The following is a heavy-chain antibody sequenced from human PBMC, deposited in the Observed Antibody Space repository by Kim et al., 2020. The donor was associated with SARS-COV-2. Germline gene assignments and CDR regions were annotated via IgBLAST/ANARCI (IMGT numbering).Heavy chain of an antibody. J-gene: IGHJ5*02. CDR2: IWYDGSNK. D-gene: IGHD3-16*01. CDR3: ARDSQGGWFDP. CDR1: GFTFSSYG. Sequence: GGSLRLSCAASGFTFSSYGMHWVRQAPGKGLEWVAVIWYDGSNKYYADSVKGRFTISRDNSKNTLYLQMNSLRAEDTAVYYCARDSQGGWFDPWGQGTLVTVSS. V-gene: IGHV3-33*01.